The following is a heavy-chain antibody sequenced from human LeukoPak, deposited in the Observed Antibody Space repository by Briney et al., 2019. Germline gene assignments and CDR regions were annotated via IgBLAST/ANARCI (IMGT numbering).Heavy chain of an antibody. J-gene: IGHJ6*04. D-gene: IGHD3-10*01. CDR2: ISSSSSYI. Sequence: GGSLRLSCAASGFSFSTYAMHWVRQAPGKGLEWVSSISSSSSYIYYADSVKGRFTISRDNAKNSLYLQMNSLRAEDTAVYYCARDAITMVRGVIDRFYYGMDVWGKGTTVTVSS. CDR3: ARDAITMVRGVIDRFYYGMDV. V-gene: IGHV3-21*01. CDR1: GFSFSTYA.